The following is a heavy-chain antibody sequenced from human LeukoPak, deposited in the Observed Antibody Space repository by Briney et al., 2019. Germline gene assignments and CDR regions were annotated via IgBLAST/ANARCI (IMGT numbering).Heavy chain of an antibody. CDR2: INHSGST. CDR1: GGSFSGYY. V-gene: IGHV4-34*01. CDR3: ARRGRATIQGRRRSPHHFDY. Sequence: SETLSLTCAVYGGSFSGYYWSWIRQPPGKGLEWIGEINHSGSTNYNPSLKSRVTISVDTSKNQFSLKLSSVTAADTAVYYCARRGRATIQGRRRSPHHFDYWGQGTLVTVSS. J-gene: IGHJ4*02. D-gene: IGHD5-12*01.